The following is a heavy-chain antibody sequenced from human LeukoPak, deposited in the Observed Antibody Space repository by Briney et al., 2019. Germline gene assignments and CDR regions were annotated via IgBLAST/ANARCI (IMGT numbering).Heavy chain of an antibody. J-gene: IGHJ6*03. CDR1: GFIFSSYG. Sequence: PGGSLRLSCAASGFIFSSYGMHWVRQAPGKGLEWVAFIRYDGSNKYYADSVKGRFTISRDNSKNTLYLQMNSLRAEDTAVYYCAKVKDNKFNSYYYMDVWGKGTTVTVSS. CDR3: AKVKDNKFNSYYYMDV. D-gene: IGHD2-15*01. V-gene: IGHV3-30*02. CDR2: IRYDGSNK.